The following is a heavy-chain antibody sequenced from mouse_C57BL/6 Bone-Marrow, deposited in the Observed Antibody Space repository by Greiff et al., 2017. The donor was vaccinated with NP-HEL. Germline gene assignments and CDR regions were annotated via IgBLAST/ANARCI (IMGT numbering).Heavy chain of an antibody. CDR1: GYTFTDYY. CDR3: ARKTTGYAMDY. Sequence: VQLKQSGPELVKPGASVKISCKASGYTFTDYYMNWVKQSHGKSLEWIGDLNPNNGGTSYNQKFKGKATLTVDKSSSTAYMELRSRTSGDSAVYYCARKTTGYAMDYWGQGTSVTVSS. J-gene: IGHJ4*01. CDR2: LNPNNGGT. D-gene: IGHD2-12*01. V-gene: IGHV1-26*01.